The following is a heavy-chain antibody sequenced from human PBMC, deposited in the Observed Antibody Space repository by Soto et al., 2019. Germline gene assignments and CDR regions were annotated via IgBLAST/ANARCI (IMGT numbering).Heavy chain of an antibody. V-gene: IGHV4-30-4*08. D-gene: IGHD3-9*01. Sequence: TLSLTCTVSGGSISSGGYYWSWIRQHPGKGLEWIGYIYYSGSTYYNPSLKSRVMISVDTSKNQFSLNLSSVTAADTAVYYCASGYYDILTGRGTKYYFDYWGQGALVTVSS. CDR3: ASGYYDILTGRGTKYYFDY. J-gene: IGHJ4*02. CDR1: GGSISSGGYY. CDR2: IYYSGST.